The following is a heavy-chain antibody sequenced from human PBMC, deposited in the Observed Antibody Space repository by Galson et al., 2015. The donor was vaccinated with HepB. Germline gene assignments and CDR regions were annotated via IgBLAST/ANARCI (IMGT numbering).Heavy chain of an antibody. CDR2: ISSSSSYI. Sequence: SLRLSCAASGFTFSSYSMNWVRQAPGKGLEWVSSISSSSSYIYYADSVKGRFTISRDNAKNSLYLQMNSLRAEDTAVYYCARDRRGVVVAATTNGSYYYYYGMDVWGQGTTVTVSS. J-gene: IGHJ6*02. CDR1: GFTFSSYS. V-gene: IGHV3-21*01. D-gene: IGHD2-15*01. CDR3: ARDRRGVVVAATTNGSYYYYYGMDV.